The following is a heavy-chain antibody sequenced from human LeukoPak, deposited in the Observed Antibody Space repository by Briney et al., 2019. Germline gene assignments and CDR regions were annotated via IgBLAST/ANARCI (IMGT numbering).Heavy chain of an antibody. CDR2: MYYSESS. D-gene: IGHD6-25*01. V-gene: IGHV4-39*01. Sequence: SXTLSLTCTVSGGSISSSSYYWGWIRQPSGKGLEWIGTMYYSESSYCNPSLKTRVTISVDTSKNQFSLKLSSVTAADTAVYYCARRRAATIDYWGQGTLVTVSS. CDR3: ARRRAATIDY. CDR1: GGSISSSSYY. J-gene: IGHJ4*02.